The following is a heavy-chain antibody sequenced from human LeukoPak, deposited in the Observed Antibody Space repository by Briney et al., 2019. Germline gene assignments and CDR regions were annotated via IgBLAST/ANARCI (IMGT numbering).Heavy chain of an antibody. CDR2: LYHSVSI. Sequence: SETLSLTCAVSGYSISSGYYWIWIRQPPGKGLEWIGSLYHSVSIYYNPSLESRVTMSVDTSKNQFSLKLSFVTAADTAVYYCARQHDSYHYYYVDVWGTGTTVTVSS. J-gene: IGHJ6*03. V-gene: IGHV4-38-2*01. CDR3: ARQHDSYHYYYVDV. CDR1: GYSISSGYY. D-gene: IGHD6-13*01.